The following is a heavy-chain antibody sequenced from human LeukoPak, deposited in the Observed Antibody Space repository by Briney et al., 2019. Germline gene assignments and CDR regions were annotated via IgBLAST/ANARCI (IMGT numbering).Heavy chain of an antibody. J-gene: IGHJ6*03. CDR3: ARARGVVVITTGYYYYYMDV. CDR2: INHSGST. CDR1: GGSFSGYY. V-gene: IGHV4-34*01. D-gene: IGHD3-22*01. Sequence: SETLSLTCAVYGGSFSGYYWSWICQPPGKGLEWIGEINHSGSTNYNPSLKSRVTISVDTSKNQFSLKLSSVTAADTAVYYCARARGVVVITTGYYYYYMDVWGKGTTVTVSS.